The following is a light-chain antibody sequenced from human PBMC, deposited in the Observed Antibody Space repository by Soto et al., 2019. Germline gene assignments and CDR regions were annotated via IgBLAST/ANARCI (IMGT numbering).Light chain of an antibody. J-gene: IGKJ1*01. Sequence: EIVMTQSPATLSVSPGEGATLSCRASQSINSNLAWYQQKPGQAPRLLIYGASSRATGIPARVSGSGSGTEFTLTLSSLQSEDFAVYYCKQYHNWPPRTFGQGTKVEIK. CDR2: GAS. CDR3: KQYHNWPPRT. V-gene: IGKV3-15*01. CDR1: QSINSN.